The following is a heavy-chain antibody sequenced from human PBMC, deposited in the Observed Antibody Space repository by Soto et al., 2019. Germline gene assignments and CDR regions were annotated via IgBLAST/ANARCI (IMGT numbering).Heavy chain of an antibody. J-gene: IGHJ6*02. V-gene: IGHV3-23*01. Sequence: HPGGSLRRSCAASGFTFSSYAMIWVRQAPGKGLEWVSAISGSGGSTYYADSVKGRFTISRDNSKNTLYLQMNSLRAEDTAVYYCAKEAVAGGDMYNYYYGMDVWGQGTTVTVSS. CDR2: ISGSGGST. CDR3: AKEAVAGGDMYNYYYGMDV. CDR1: GFTFSSYA. D-gene: IGHD6-19*01.